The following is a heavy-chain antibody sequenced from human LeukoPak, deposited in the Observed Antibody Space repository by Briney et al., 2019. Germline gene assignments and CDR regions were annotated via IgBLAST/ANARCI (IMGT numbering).Heavy chain of an antibody. J-gene: IGHJ5*02. CDR3: AKSSNIWFNWLDP. CDR1: GFTVSSNY. CDR2: IYSGGST. V-gene: IGHV3-66*01. Sequence: GSLRLSCADSGFTVSSNYMSWVRQAPGKGLEWVSVIYSGGSTYYADSVKGRFTISRDNSKNTLYLQMNSLRTEDTAVYYCAKSSNIWFNWLDPWGQGTLVTVSS. D-gene: IGHD6-13*01.